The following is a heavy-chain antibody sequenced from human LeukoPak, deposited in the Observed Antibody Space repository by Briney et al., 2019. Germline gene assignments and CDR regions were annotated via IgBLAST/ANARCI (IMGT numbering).Heavy chain of an antibody. CDR3: AKDSHSGFFDY. Sequence: GGSLRLSCAASGFSFTYGMSWVRQPPGKGLEWVSGIGGGDGRTYYADSLKGRFTISRDISKTTLYLQINSLTADDTAVYYCAKDSHSGFFDYWGQGTLVTVSS. CDR2: IGGGDGRT. J-gene: IGHJ4*02. V-gene: IGHV3-23*01. D-gene: IGHD3-22*01. CDR1: GFSFTYG.